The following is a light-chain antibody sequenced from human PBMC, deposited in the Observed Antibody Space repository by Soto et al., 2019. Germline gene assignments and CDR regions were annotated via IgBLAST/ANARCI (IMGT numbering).Light chain of an antibody. CDR1: QSISTW. Sequence: DIQMTQSPSTLSASVGDRVTITCRASQSISTWLAWYQQKPGEATKVLIYEASKLESGVTSRFSGSGSGTEFTLTISSLQPDDFATYYCKQYNSYSRTFGQGTNVDIK. J-gene: IGKJ1*01. CDR3: KQYNSYSRT. CDR2: EAS. V-gene: IGKV1-5*01.